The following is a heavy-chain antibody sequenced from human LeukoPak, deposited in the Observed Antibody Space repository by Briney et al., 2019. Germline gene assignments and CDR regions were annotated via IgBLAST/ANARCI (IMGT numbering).Heavy chain of an antibody. CDR2: INPGGGST. J-gene: IGHJ4*02. Sequence: ASVKVSCKASGYTFPNFFLHWVRQAPGQGLEWMGIINPGGGSTSYAQKFQGRVIMTRDMSTSTLYMELSNLRSEDTAVYYCARGRLRSLFDHWGQGTLVTVSS. CDR3: ARGRLRSLFDH. V-gene: IGHV1-46*01. CDR1: GYTFPNFF. D-gene: IGHD4-17*01.